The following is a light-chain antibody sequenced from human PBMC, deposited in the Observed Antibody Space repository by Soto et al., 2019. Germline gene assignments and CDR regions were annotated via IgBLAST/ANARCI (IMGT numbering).Light chain of an antibody. CDR1: ISNIGSNY. V-gene: IGLV1-47*01. CDR3: AAWDDSLSGSYV. CDR2: RNN. Sequence: QSVLTQSPSASGTPGQRVTISCSGSISNIGSNYVFWYQQLPGTAPKLLIYRNNKRPSGVPDRFSGSKSGTSASLAISGLRSEDEADYYCAAWDDSLSGSYVFGTGTKVTVL. J-gene: IGLJ1*01.